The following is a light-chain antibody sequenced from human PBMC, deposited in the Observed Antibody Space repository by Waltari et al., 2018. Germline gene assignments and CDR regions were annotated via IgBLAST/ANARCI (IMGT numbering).Light chain of an antibody. CDR2: GAS. V-gene: IGKV3-15*01. J-gene: IGKJ4*01. CDR1: QSVSSN. Sequence: EIVMTQSPATLSVSPWERATLSCRASQSVSSNLAWYQQKPGQAPRLLIYGASSRATGIPARVSGSGSGTEFTLTISSLQSEDFAVYYCQQYNNWPLTFGGVTKVEIK. CDR3: QQYNNWPLT.